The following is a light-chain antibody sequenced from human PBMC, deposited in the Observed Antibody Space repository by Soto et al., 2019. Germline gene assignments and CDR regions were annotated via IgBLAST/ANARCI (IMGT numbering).Light chain of an antibody. CDR1: SNDVGSYNL. Sequence: QSVLTQPASVSGSPGQSITISCTGTSNDVGSYNLVSWYQHHPGKAPKLMIYEGSKRPSGVSDRFSGSKSGNTASLTISGLQAEDEADYYCSSYAGSSTPGVFGGGTKLTVL. CDR2: EGS. J-gene: IGLJ3*02. V-gene: IGLV2-23*01. CDR3: SSYAGSSTPGV.